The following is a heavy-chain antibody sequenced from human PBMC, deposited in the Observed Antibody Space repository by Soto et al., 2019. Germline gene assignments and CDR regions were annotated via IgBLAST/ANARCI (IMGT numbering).Heavy chain of an antibody. CDR2: ISGSGTTA. V-gene: IGHV3-23*01. J-gene: IGHJ3*02. Sequence: GGSLRLSCAASGFVVSSYAMSWVRQAPGKGLEWVSAISGSGTTAYYADSVKGRFIFSRDNPKNTMYLQMNSLRAEDTAVYYCAKTTDGWFSAFEIWGQGTVVTVSS. CDR3: AKTTDGWFSAFEI. CDR1: GFVVSSYA. D-gene: IGHD6-19*01.